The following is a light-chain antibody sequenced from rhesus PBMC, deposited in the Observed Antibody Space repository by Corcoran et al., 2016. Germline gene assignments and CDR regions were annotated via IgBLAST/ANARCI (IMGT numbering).Light chain of an antibody. CDR1: QNIYSN. V-gene: IGKV1S12*01. Sequence: DIQMTQSPSALSASVGDRVTISCRASQNIYSNLAWYQQKPGKTPKLLIYAASSLQTGSPSRFSGSGSGTYFTLTISSLQPEDSAAYYCQHYYDNPFTFGPGTKLDIK. J-gene: IGKJ3*01. CDR3: QHYYDNPFT. CDR2: AAS.